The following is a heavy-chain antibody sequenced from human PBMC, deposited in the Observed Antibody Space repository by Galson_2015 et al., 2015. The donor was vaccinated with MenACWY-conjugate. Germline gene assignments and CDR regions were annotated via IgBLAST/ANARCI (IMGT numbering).Heavy chain of an antibody. D-gene: IGHD6-6*01. CDR3: ARLSARSHFDH. CDR1: GYSFTSYW. V-gene: IGHV5-51*03. J-gene: IGHJ4*02. CDR2: MYPGDSDS. Sequence: QSGAEVKKPGESLQISCKTSGYSFTSYWIVWVRQLPGKGLELLGTMYPGDSDSRYSPPFQGQVTMSADQSINTTYLQWASLKSSDSAIYYCARLSARSHFDHWGQGTLVTVSS.